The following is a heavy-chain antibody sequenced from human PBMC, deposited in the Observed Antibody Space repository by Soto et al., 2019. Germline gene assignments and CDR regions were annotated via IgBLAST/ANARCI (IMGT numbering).Heavy chain of an antibody. J-gene: IGHJ1*01. CDR2: INHSEST. V-gene: IGHV4-34*01. CDR3: ARLGYSGYLQP. Sequence: PSDTLSLTCAVYGASFSGYYWSWIRQPPGKGLEWIGGINHSESTNYNPSLKGRVSISVDTSNSQFSLKLSSVTAAATAVYYCARLGYSGYLQPWGQGSLVTVSS. CDR1: GASFSGYY. D-gene: IGHD6-13*01.